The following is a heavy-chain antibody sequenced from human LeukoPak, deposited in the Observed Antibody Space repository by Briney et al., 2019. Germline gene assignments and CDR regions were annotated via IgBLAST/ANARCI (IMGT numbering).Heavy chain of an antibody. V-gene: IGHV1-18*01. Sequence: ASVEVSCKASGYTFTSYGINWVRQAPGQGLEWMGWISANSGKTNYAQKLQGRVTMTIDTSTSTVYMELRSLRSDDTAVYYCARGAFYDSSGYLGGNFDYWGQGILVTVSS. J-gene: IGHJ4*02. CDR3: ARGAFYDSSGYLGGNFDY. CDR2: ISANSGKT. CDR1: GYTFTSYG. D-gene: IGHD3-22*01.